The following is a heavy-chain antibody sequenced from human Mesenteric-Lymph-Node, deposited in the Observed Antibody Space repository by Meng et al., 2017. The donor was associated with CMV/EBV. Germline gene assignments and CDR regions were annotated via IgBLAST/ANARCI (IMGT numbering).Heavy chain of an antibody. CDR3: ARGPKLEPTLGYYYYGMDV. CDR2: INPNSGGT. V-gene: IGHV1-18*01. D-gene: IGHD1-1*01. J-gene: IGHJ6*02. Sequence: ASVKVSCKASGYTFTSYGISWVRQDPGQGLEWMGWINPNSGGTNYAQKFQGRVTMTRDTSTSTVYMELSSLRSEDTAVYYCARGPKLEPTLGYYYYGMDVWGQGTTVTVSS. CDR1: GYTFTSYG.